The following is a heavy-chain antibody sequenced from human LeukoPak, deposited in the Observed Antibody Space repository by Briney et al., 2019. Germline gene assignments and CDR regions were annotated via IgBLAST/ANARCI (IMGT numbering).Heavy chain of an antibody. J-gene: IGHJ4*02. V-gene: IGHV4-4*02. CDR1: GGSISSSNW. Sequence: SETLSLTCAVSGGSISSSNWWSWVRQPPGKGLEWIGEIYHSGSTNYNPSLKSRVTISVDKSKNQFSLKLSSVTAADTAVYYCARVRIAARPADYFDYWGQGTLVTVSS. CDR3: ARVRIAARPADYFDY. CDR2: IYHSGST. D-gene: IGHD6-6*01.